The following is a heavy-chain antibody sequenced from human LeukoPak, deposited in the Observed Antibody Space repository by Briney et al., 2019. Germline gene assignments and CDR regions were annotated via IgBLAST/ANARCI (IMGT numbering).Heavy chain of an antibody. V-gene: IGHV4-59*12. Sequence: SETLSLTCTVSGGSISSYYWTWIRQPPGKGLEWIGYIFYSGSTNYNPSLKSRVTMSVDTSKNQFSLKLSSVTAADTAVYYCARDRDRKHYMDVWGKGTTVTISS. CDR3: ARDRDRKHYMDV. J-gene: IGHJ6*03. CDR2: IFYSGST. D-gene: IGHD2-15*01. CDR1: GGSISSYY.